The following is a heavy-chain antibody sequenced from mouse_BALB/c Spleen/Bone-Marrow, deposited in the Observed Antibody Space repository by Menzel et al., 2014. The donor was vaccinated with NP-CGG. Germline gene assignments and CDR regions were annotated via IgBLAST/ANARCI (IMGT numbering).Heavy chain of an antibody. V-gene: IGHV14-3*02. CDR1: GFNIKDTY. CDR2: IDPANGNT. J-gene: IGHJ4*01. CDR3: TRMYYNYYAMDY. Sequence: VQLQQSGAELVKPGASVKLSCTASGFNIKDTYMHWVKQRPEQGLEWIGRIDPANGNTKYDPKFQGKATITADTSSNTAYLQLSSPTSEDSAVYYRTRMYYNYYAMDYWGQGTSVTVSS. D-gene: IGHD1-3*01.